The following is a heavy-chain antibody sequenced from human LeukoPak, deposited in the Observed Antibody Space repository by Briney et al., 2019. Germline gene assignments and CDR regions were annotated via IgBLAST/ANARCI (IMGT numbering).Heavy chain of an antibody. CDR2: IKQDGSEK. J-gene: IGHJ3*02. D-gene: IGHD2-15*01. Sequence: GGSLRLSCAASGFTFSSYWMSWARQAPGKGLEWVANIKQDGSEKYYVDSVKGRFTISRDNAKNSLYLQMNSLRAEDTAVYYCAREYCSGGSCYSSLDAFDIWGQGTMVTVSS. CDR3: AREYCSGGSCYSSLDAFDI. V-gene: IGHV3-7*01. CDR1: GFTFSSYW.